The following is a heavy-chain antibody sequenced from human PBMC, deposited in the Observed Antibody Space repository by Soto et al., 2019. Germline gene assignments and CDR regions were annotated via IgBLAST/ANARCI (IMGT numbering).Heavy chain of an antibody. Sequence: EVQLVESGGGLVQPGASLRLSCSASGFTFSSYAMHWVRQAPGKGLDFVSAISRNGGSTYYADSVKGRFTISRDNSKNTLELQMSSLRAEDTAVYYCVKSFGVYSEGYYFDYWGQGTLVTVSS. J-gene: IGHJ4*02. V-gene: IGHV3-64D*06. CDR3: VKSFGVYSEGYYFDY. CDR1: GFTFSSYA. CDR2: ISRNGGST. D-gene: IGHD3-10*01.